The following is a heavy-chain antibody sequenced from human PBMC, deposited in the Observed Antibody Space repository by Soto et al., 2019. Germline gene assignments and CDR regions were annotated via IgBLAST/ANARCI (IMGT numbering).Heavy chain of an antibody. Sequence: QVQLVQSGPDLKRPGASMKVSCKASGYTFTSYGISWVRQAPGQGLEWMAWISPLKGRTQYSQKAQGRVTLSTGTSSNTAYMEMTTLRVDDTAVYYCAMDYGDRPEYFKHWGQGTLVTVS. D-gene: IGHD4-17*01. CDR2: ISPLKGRT. J-gene: IGHJ1*01. CDR1: GYTFTSYG. CDR3: AMDYGDRPEYFKH. V-gene: IGHV1-18*04.